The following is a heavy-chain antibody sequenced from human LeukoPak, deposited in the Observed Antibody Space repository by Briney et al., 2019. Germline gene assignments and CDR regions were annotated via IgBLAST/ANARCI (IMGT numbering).Heavy chain of an antibody. CDR1: GGPFNSYA. J-gene: IGHJ4*02. D-gene: IGHD3-9*01. CDR3: TRVAYYDLLTGYYNDN. V-gene: IGHV1-69*13. CDR2: IIPVFGTT. Sequence: GASVKVSCKASGGPFNSYAISWVRQAPGQGLEWMGGIIPVFGTTNYAQNFQGRVTMTADESTSTVYMELSSLRSEDTVVYYCTRVAYYDLLTGYYNDNWGQGTLLTVSS.